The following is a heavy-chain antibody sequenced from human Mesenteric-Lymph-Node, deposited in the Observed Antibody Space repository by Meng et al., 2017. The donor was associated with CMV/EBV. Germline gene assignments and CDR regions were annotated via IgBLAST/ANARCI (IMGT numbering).Heavy chain of an antibody. D-gene: IGHD2-21*01. J-gene: IGHJ5*02. CDR2: INSDGGGT. CDR1: GFNFNTYW. V-gene: IGHV3-74*01. CDR3: VRGGDAWNRDYWFDP. Sequence: GESLKISCAASGFNFNTYWMHWVRQAPGKGLVWVSRINSDGGGTYYADSVKSRFIISRDNAKNTLYLQINSLRVDDMAMYYCVRGGDAWNRDYWFDPWGQGTLVTVSS.